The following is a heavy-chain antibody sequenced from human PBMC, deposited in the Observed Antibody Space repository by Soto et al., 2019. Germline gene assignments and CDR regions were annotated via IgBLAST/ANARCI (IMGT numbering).Heavy chain of an antibody. CDR1: GFSFDDYG. V-gene: IGHV3-9*01. Sequence: EVQLVESGGGSVQPGRSLRLSCAASGFSFDDYGMHWVRQGPGKGLEWVSGISWNSGDIYYGDPVKGRFTISRDNAKRSLYLQMNSLRTEDTALYYCAKDNDLDRDGPFDYWGQGILVTVSS. J-gene: IGHJ4*02. CDR2: ISWNSGDI. D-gene: IGHD2-2*03. CDR3: AKDNDLDRDGPFDY.